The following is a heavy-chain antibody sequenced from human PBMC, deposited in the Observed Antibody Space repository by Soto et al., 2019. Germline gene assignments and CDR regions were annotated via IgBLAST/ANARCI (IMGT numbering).Heavy chain of an antibody. J-gene: IGHJ6*02. D-gene: IGHD3-16*02. CDR3: ARGGGVIMRNYYDYGFDV. CDR1: GFTFSSYT. CDR2: IDSSSSTI. V-gene: IGHV3-48*02. Sequence: EVQLVESGGGLVQPGGSLRLSCAASGFTFSSYTMNWVRQAQGRGLEWVSYIDSSSSTIYYADSVRGRFTISRDNAKKSLYLQMNSLRDEDTAVYYCARGGGVIMRNYYDYGFDVWGQGTTVTVSS.